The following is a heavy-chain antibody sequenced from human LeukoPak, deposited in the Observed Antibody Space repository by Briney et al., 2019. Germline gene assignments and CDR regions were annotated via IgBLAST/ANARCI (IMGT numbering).Heavy chain of an antibody. J-gene: IGHJ4*02. CDR1: GVTFSSYG. CDR3: ARDVFTTYDTGGGYFDY. D-gene: IGHD3-22*01. Sequence: PGGSLRLSCVVSGVTFSSYGMHWVRQAPGKGLERVALIWYDGSIKYYAESVKGRFTISRDNSKNTLYLQMNSLRADDTAVYYCARDVFTTYDTGGGYFDYWGQGTLVTVSS. V-gene: IGHV3-33*01. CDR2: IWYDGSIK.